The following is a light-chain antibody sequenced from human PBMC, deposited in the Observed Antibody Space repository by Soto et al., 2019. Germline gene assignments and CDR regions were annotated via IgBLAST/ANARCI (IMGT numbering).Light chain of an antibody. J-gene: IGKJ2*01. V-gene: IGKV1-5*01. CDR3: QQYNSYSQST. Sequence: DIQMTQTPSTLSASVRDRVTITCRASQSISSWLAWYQQKPGKAPILLIYDASSLESGVPSRFSGSGSGTEFTLTISSLQPDDFATYYCQQYNSYSQSTFGQGTKLEIK. CDR2: DAS. CDR1: QSISSW.